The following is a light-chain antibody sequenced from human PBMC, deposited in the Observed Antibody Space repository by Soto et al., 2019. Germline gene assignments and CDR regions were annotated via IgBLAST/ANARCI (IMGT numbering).Light chain of an antibody. V-gene: IGKV3-15*01. CDR2: DAS. CDR1: RSVSSN. CDR3: QQYNNWPLT. J-gene: IGKJ4*01. Sequence: EIVMTQSPATLSVSPGERATLSCRASRSVSSNLAWYQEKPCQAPTIIIYDASTTAAGIPARFSGSVSGTEFPLTISSLQSEDCAVYYCQQYNNWPLTFGGGDKGDIK.